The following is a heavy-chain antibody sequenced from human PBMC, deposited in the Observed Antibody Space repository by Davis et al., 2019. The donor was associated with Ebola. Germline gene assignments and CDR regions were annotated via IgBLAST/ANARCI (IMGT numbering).Heavy chain of an antibody. D-gene: IGHD2/OR15-2a*01. CDR2: IFYSGST. V-gene: IGHV4-59*01. Sequence: SETLSLTCTVSGASISNYYWNWIRQPPGKGPEWIGYIFYSGSTNYNPSLRSRVSMSVETSNNQFSLKLSSVTAADTAVYYCARDRISRFDYWGQGTLVTVSS. CDR1: GASISNYY. CDR3: ARDRISRFDY. J-gene: IGHJ4*02.